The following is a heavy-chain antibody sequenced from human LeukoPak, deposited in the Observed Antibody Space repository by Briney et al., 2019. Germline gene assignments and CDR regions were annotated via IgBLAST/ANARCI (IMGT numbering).Heavy chain of an antibody. Sequence: SETLSLTCTVSGGSISSGDYYWSWIRQPPGKGLEWIGYIYYSGSTYYNPSLKSRVTISVDTSKNQFSLKLSSVTAADTAVYYCASQGYSGYDGPNGGGLDWYFDLWGRGTLVTVSS. D-gene: IGHD5-12*01. J-gene: IGHJ2*01. CDR3: ASQGYSGYDGPNGGGLDWYFDL. V-gene: IGHV4-30-4*01. CDR1: GGSISSGDYY. CDR2: IYYSGST.